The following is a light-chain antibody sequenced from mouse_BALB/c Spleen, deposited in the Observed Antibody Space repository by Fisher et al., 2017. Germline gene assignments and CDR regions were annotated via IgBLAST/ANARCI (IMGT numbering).Light chain of an antibody. CDR1: SSISSNY. CDR3: QQGSSRPRFT. Sequence: DIVMTQTTAIMSASLGERVTMTCTASSSISSNYLHWYQQKPGFSPKLLIYRTSNLASGVPARFSGSGSGTSYSLTIGTMEAEDVATYYCQQGSSRPRFTFGSGSKLEI. CDR2: RTS. J-gene: IGKJ4*01. V-gene: IGKV4-91*01.